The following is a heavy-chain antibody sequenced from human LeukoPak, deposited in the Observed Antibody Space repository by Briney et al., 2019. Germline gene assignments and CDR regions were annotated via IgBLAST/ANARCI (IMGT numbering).Heavy chain of an antibody. D-gene: IGHD5-18*01. CDR2: IKHDGSEE. CDR1: GFTFSSSW. CDR3: TRDRYGD. V-gene: IGHV3-7*05. J-gene: IGHJ4*02. Sequence: GGSLRLSCVASGFTFSSSWMSWVRQAPGKGLEWVANIKHDGSEEFYVGSLKGRVTISRDNAKNSLYLQMNSLRVEDTAVYYCTRDRYGDWGQGTLVTVSS.